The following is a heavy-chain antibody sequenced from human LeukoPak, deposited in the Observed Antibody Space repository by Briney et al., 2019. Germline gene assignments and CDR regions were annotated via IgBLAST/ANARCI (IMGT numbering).Heavy chain of an antibody. CDR3: AKGREPGGLDY. J-gene: IGHJ4*02. CDR1: RFSFSDYD. Sequence: GGSLRLSCRASRFSFSDYDMHWVRQAPGKGLEWVAVISSDGSRKHYGDSVKGRFTISRDNSKSTLYLQMKSLSAEDTAVYYCAKGREPGGLDYWGQGTLVTVSS. V-gene: IGHV3-30*18. D-gene: IGHD1-26*01. CDR2: ISSDGSRK.